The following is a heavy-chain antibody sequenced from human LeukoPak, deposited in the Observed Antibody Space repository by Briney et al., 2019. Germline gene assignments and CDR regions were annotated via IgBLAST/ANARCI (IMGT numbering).Heavy chain of an antibody. CDR2: IYYSGST. D-gene: IGHD6-13*01. J-gene: IGHJ4*02. CDR1: GGSISSYY. CDR3: ARGRYSSSWPYFDY. V-gene: IGHV4-59*01. Sequence: SETLSLTCTVSGGSISSYYWSWIRQPPGKGLEWIGYIYYSGSTNYSPSLKSRVTISVDTSKNQFSLKLSSVTAADTAVYYCARGRYSSSWPYFDYWGQGTLVTVSS.